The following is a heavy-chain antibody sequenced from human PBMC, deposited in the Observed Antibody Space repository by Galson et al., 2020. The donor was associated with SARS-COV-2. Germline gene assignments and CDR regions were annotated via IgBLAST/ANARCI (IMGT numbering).Heavy chain of an antibody. J-gene: IGHJ5*02. V-gene: IGHV4-59*08. Sequence: SATLSLPFTASGGSISSYYWSWIRQPPGTGLEWIGYIYYSGSTNYNPSLKSRVTISVDTSKNQFSLKLSSVTAADTAVYYCARQGGIIFGVVMVPSWFDPWGQGTLVTVSS. CDR3: ARQGGIIFGVVMVPSWFDP. D-gene: IGHD3-3*01. CDR2: IYYSGST. CDR1: GGSISSYY.